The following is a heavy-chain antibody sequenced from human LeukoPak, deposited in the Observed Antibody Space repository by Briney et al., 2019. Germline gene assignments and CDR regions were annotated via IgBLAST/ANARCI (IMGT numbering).Heavy chain of an antibody. Sequence: GESQRLSCAASGFTFTNYAMSWVRQTPGKGLEWVSATVGSRPDTYHADSVKGRFTVSRDNSRNTLYLQMNNLRIEDSAVYYXXXXXXXXCTGAFCYPFDSWGQGVLVTVSS. CDR1: GFTFTNYA. CDR2: TVGSRPDT. V-gene: IGHV3-23*01. CDR3: XXXXXXXCTGAFCYPFDS. D-gene: IGHD2-8*02. J-gene: IGHJ4*02.